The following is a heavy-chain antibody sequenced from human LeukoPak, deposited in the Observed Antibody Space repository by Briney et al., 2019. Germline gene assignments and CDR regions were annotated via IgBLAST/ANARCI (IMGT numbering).Heavy chain of an antibody. J-gene: IGHJ6*03. CDR3: ARGYCSGGSCPIYYYYMDV. CDR2: IYYSGST. CDR1: GGSIGSYY. Sequence: SETLSLTCTVSGGSIGSYYWSWIRQPPGKGLEWIGYIYYSGSTNYNPSLKSRVTISVDTSKNQFSLKLSSVTAADTAVYYCARGYCSGGSCPIYYYYMDVWGKGTTVTVSS. V-gene: IGHV4-59*01. D-gene: IGHD2-15*01.